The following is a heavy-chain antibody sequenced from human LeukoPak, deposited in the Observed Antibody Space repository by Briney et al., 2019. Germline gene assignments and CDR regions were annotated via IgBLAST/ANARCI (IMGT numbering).Heavy chain of an antibody. CDR3: ATLAASGTGGVDY. CDR1: GFSFGDYV. CDR2: ITWNSDTI. D-gene: IGHD6-13*01. Sequence: GGSLRLSCAASGFSFGDYVMNWVRQAPGKGLEWVSGITWNSDTIDYADSVKGQFTISRDDAKKFLYLQMNSLRPEDTALYYCATLAASGTGGVDYWGQGTLVTVSS. J-gene: IGHJ4*02. V-gene: IGHV3-9*01.